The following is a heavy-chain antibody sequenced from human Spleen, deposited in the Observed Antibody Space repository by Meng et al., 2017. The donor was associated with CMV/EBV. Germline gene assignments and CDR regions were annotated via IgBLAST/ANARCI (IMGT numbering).Heavy chain of an antibody. Sequence: GESLKISCAASGFTFSSYAMSWVRQAPGKGLEWVSAISGSGDITYYADSVKGRFTISRDNSKNTLYLQMNSLRAEDTAVYYCAKAPYGDNSEQAHCWGQGTLVTVS. CDR2: ISGSGDIT. CDR1: GFTFSSYA. D-gene: IGHD4-23*01. V-gene: IGHV3-23*01. CDR3: AKAPYGDNSEQAHC. J-gene: IGHJ4*02.